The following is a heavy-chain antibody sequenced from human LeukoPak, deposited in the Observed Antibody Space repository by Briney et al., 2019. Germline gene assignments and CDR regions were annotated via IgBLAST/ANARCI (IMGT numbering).Heavy chain of an antibody. D-gene: IGHD4-17*01. J-gene: IGHJ4*02. CDR1: GGSISSYY. CDR3: ARAPTRYGDYAGRYFDY. Sequence: PSETLSLTCTVSGGSISSYYWSWIRQPPGKGLEWIGYIYYSGSTNYNPSLKSRVTISVDTSKNQFSLKLSSVTAADTAVYYCARAPTRYGDYAGRYFDYWGQGTLVTVSS. CDR2: IYYSGST. V-gene: IGHV4-59*12.